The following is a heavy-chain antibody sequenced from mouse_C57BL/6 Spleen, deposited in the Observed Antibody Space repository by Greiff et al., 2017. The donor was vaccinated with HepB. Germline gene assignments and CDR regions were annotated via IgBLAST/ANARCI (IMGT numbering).Heavy chain of an antibody. CDR3: ARDYYGSWFAY. CDR1: GYSITSGYY. D-gene: IGHD1-1*01. V-gene: IGHV3-6*01. CDR2: ISYDGSN. J-gene: IGHJ3*01. Sequence: EVKLMESGPGLVKPSQSLSLTCSVTGYSITSGYYWNWIRQFPGNKLEWMCYISYDGSNNYNPSLKNRISITRDTSKNQFFLKLNSVTTEDTATYYCARDYYGSWFAYWGQGTLVTVSA.